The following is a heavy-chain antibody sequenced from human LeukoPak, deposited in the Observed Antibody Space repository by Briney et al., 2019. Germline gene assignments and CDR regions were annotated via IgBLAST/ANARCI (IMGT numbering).Heavy chain of an antibody. CDR3: VRESGGHPATSEDY. J-gene: IGHJ4*02. CDR2: IDPSGGST. Sequence: GASVKVSCKASGYTFTSYYIHWVRQAPGQGLEWMGIIDPSGGSTTYAQKFQGRVTMTRDTSTSTVYMELSSLRSEDTAVYYCVRESGGHPATSEDYWGQGTLVTVSS. D-gene: IGHD4-23*01. CDR1: GYTFTSYY. V-gene: IGHV1-46*01.